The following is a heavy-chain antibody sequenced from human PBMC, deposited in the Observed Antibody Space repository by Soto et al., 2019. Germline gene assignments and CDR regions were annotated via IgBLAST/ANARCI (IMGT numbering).Heavy chain of an antibody. V-gene: IGHV1-18*01. CDR1: GYTFTSYG. CDR2: ISAYNGNT. D-gene: IGHD2-2*01. CDR3: ARENVVVPAAMLWYFDY. J-gene: IGHJ4*02. Sequence: QVQLVQSGAEVKKPGASVKVSCKASGYTFTSYGISWVRQAPGQGLEWMGWISAYNGNTNYAQKLQGRVTMTTDTSTSTAYMELRSLRSDDTAVYYCARENVVVPAAMLWYFDYCGQGTLVTVSS.